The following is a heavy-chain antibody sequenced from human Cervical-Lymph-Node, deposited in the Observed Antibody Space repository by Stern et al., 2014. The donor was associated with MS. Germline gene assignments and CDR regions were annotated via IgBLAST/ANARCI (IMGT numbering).Heavy chain of an antibody. D-gene: IGHD1-7*01. J-gene: IGHJ4*02. CDR2: IWYDGNKK. CDR1: GFTFSNYG. CDR3: ARGNWNYEGMGY. Sequence: VQLVASGGGVVQPGRSLRLSCAASGFTFSNYGMHWVRQAPGKGLEWLAVIWYDGNKKYYADSVKGRFPISRDNSKNTLFLQMSSLTAEDTALYYCARGNWNYEGMGYWGQGTLVTVSS. V-gene: IGHV3-33*01.